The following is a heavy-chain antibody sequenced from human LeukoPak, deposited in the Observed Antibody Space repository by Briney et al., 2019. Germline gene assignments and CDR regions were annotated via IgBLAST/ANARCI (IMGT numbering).Heavy chain of an antibody. CDR2: IYTSGST. CDR3: AREYCSGGSCQYGNWFDP. D-gene: IGHD2-15*01. CDR1: GGSISSYY. J-gene: IGHJ5*02. V-gene: IGHV4-4*07. Sequence: SETLSLTCIVSGGSISSYYWSWIRQPAGKGLEWIGRIYTSGSTNYNPSLKSRVTMSVDTSKNQFSLKLSSVTAADTAVYYCAREYCSGGSCQYGNWFDPWGQGTLVTVSS.